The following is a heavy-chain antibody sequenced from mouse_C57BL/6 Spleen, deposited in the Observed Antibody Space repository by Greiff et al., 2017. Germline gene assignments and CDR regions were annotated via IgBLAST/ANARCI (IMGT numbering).Heavy chain of an antibody. CDR3: ARGWDGAMDY. J-gene: IGHJ4*01. D-gene: IGHD4-1*01. CDR2: IDPSDSYT. V-gene: IGHV1-50*01. CDR1: GYTFTSYW. Sequence: QVQLQQPGAELVKPGASVKLSCKASGYTFTSYWMQWVKQRPGQGLEWIGEIDPSDSYTNYTQKFKGKATLTVDTSSSTAYMQLSSLTSEDSAVYYCARGWDGAMDYWGQGTSVTVSS.